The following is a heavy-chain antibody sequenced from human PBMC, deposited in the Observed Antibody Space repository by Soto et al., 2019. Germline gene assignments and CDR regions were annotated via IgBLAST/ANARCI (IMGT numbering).Heavy chain of an antibody. CDR1: GDTISSGGDY. V-gene: IGHV4-31*03. Sequence: PSETLSLTCTVSGDTISSGGDYWSWIRQHPGKGLEWIGYIYYSGSTCYNPSLESRVTISVDTSKNQFSLKLSSVTAADTAVYYCARFKRITMVRGVMGPNDAFDIWGQGTMVTVSS. J-gene: IGHJ3*02. CDR2: IYYSGST. D-gene: IGHD3-10*01. CDR3: ARFKRITMVRGVMGPNDAFDI.